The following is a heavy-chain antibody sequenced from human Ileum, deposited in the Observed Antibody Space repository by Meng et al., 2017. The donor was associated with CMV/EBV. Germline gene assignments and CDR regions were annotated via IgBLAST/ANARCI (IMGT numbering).Heavy chain of an antibody. CDR2: IKSKTDGGTT. CDR1: GFTFSNAW. D-gene: IGHD3-3*02. J-gene: IGHJ4*02. V-gene: IGHV3-15*01. CDR3: NKDWKRSISY. Sequence: GESLKISCGASGFTFSNAWMSWVRQVPGKGLEWVGRIKSKTDGGTTDYAAPVKGRITISRDDSKNTVYLQMNSLKTEDTAVYYCNKDWKRSISYWGQGTLVTVSS.